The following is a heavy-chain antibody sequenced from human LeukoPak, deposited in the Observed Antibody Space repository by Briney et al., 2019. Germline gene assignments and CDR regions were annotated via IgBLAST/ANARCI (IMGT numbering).Heavy chain of an antibody. CDR1: GYTFTSYA. CDR3: ARETSGYSYGYSFDY. CDR2: INAGNGNT. Sequence: GASVKVSCKASGYTFTSYAMHWVRQAPGQRLEWMGWINAGNGNTKYSQKFQGRVTITRDTSASTAYMELSSLRSEDTAVYYCARETSGYSYGYSFDYWGQGTLVTVSS. D-gene: IGHD5-18*01. V-gene: IGHV1-3*01. J-gene: IGHJ4*02.